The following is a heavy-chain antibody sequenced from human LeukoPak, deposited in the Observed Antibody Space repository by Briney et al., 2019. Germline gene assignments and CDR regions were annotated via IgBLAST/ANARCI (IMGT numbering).Heavy chain of an antibody. CDR2: ISSSSSYI. V-gene: IGHV3-21*01. D-gene: IGHD1-26*01. CDR3: ARVVGNLGAPIEY. CDR1: GFTFSSYS. Sequence: GGSLRLSCAASGFTFSSYSMNWVRQAPGKGLEWVSSISSSSSYIYYADSVKGRFTISRDNAKNSLYLQMNSLRAEDTAVYYCARVVGNLGAPIEYWGQGTLVTASS. J-gene: IGHJ4*02.